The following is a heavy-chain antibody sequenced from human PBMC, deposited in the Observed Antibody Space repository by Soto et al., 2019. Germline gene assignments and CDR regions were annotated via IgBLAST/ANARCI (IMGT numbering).Heavy chain of an antibody. CDR3: ASSPXXXXXMDA. CDR1: GFRFSSYA. V-gene: IGHV3-23*01. Sequence: PGGSLRLSCAAPGFRFSSYAVSWVRQAPGQGPEWLSVISASGGSAXYADSVRGRFTISRDNSKNTLYLQMKSLGAEDTXXXXCASSPXXXXXMDAWGQGTTVTVSS. J-gene: IGHJ6*02. CDR2: ISASGGSA. D-gene: IGHD6-13*01.